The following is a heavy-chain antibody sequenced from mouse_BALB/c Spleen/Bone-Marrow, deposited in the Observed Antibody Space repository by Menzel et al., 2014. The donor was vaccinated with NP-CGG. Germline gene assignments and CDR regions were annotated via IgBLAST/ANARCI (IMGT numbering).Heavy chain of an antibody. V-gene: IGHV4-1*02. J-gene: IGHJ2*01. CDR1: GFDFSRYW. D-gene: IGHD1-1*01. Sequence: EVQRGESGGGLVQPGGSLKLSCAASGFDFSRYWMSWVRQAPGKGLEWIGEINPDSSTINYTPSLKDKFIISRDNAKNTLYLQMSKVRTEDTALYYCARQWYYGSSDYWGQGTTLTVSS. CDR3: ARQWYYGSSDY. CDR2: INPDSSTI.